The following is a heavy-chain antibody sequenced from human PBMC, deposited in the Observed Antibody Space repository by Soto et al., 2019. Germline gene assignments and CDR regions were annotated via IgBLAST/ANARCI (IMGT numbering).Heavy chain of an antibody. CDR2: ISSSCSTI. V-gene: IGHV3-48*03. Sequence: AGRSLRLSCSASGFTFSSYEMNWVRQAPGKGLEWVSYISSSCSTIYYADSVKGRFTNSRDNAKNSLYLQMNSLRAEDTAVYYCGAGSSGRAHYYYGMDVWGQGTTVTVSS. CDR3: GAGSSGRAHYYYGMDV. D-gene: IGHD3-10*01. J-gene: IGHJ6*02. CDR1: GFTFSSYE.